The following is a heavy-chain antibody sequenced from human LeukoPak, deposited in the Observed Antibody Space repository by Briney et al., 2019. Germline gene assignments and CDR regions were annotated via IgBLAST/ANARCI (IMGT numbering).Heavy chain of an antibody. CDR2: INSDGSST. Sequence: PGGSLRLSCAASGFTFSSYWMPWVRQAPGKGLVWVSRINSDGSSTNYADSVKGRFTISRDNAKNTLYLQMNSLRAEDTAVYYCARGETYYYHGMDVWGQGTTVTVSS. CDR1: GFTFSSYW. CDR3: ARGETYYYHGMDV. J-gene: IGHJ6*02. V-gene: IGHV3-74*01.